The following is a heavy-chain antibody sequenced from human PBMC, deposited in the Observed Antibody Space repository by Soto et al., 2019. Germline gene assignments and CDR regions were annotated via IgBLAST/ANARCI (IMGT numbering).Heavy chain of an antibody. CDR2: ISGSGGST. J-gene: IGHJ6*02. D-gene: IGHD3-3*01. V-gene: IGHV3-23*01. CDR3: AKRLRFLADGYYYYGMDV. CDR1: GFTFSSYA. Sequence: PGGSLRLSCAASGFTFSSYAMSWVRQAPGKGLEWVSAISGSGGSTYYADSVKGRFTISRDNSKNTLYLQMNSLRAEDTAVYYCAKRLRFLADGYYYYGMDVWGQGTTVTVSS.